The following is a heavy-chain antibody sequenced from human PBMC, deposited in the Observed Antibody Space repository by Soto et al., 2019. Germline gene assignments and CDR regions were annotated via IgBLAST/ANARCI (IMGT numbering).Heavy chain of an antibody. CDR2: IYYSGST. V-gene: IGHV4-31*03. Sequence: QVQLQESVPGLVKPSQTLSLTCTVSGGSISSGGYYWSWIRQHPGKGLEWIGYIYYSGSTYYNPSLKSRVTISVDPSKNQFSLKLSSVTVAHTAVYYCAGIYSGSPGGTLRYWGQGTLVTVSS. CDR3: AGIYSGSPGGTLRY. CDR1: GGSISSGGYY. D-gene: IGHD1-26*01. J-gene: IGHJ4*02.